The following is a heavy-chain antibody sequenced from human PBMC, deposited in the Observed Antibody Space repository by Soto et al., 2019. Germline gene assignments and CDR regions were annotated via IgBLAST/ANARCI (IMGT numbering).Heavy chain of an antibody. CDR1: GFTVSSNY. V-gene: IGHV3-53*04. CDR2: IYSGGST. Sequence: EVPLVESGGGLVQPGGSLRLSCAASGFTVSSNYMSWVRQAPGKGVEWVSVIYSGGSTYSADSVKGRFTISRHNSKNTLYLQMTSLRAEDTAVYYCARAHYGYLDYWSQGTLVTVSS. D-gene: IGHD4-17*01. J-gene: IGHJ4*02. CDR3: ARAHYGYLDY.